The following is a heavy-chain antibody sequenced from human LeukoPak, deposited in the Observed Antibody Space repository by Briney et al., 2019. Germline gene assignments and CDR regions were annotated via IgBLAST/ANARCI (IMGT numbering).Heavy chain of an antibody. CDR3: ARVAYYGSGSYFSF. V-gene: IGHV1-2*02. CDR2: INPNSGGT. J-gene: IGHJ4*02. CDR1: GYTFTGYY. Sequence: ASVKVSCKASGYTFTGYYLHWVRQAPGQGLEWMEWINPNSGGTNYAQKFQGRVTMTRDTSISTAYMELSRLRSDDTAVYYCARVAYYGSGSYFSFWGQGTLVTVSS. D-gene: IGHD3-10*01.